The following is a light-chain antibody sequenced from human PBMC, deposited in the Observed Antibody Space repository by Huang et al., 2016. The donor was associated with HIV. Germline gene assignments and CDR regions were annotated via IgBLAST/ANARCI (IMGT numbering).Light chain of an antibody. Sequence: DIIMTQSPDSLAVSLGQRATLNCRSSQSVYSSSHSKDYMAWFQQKHGQPPRLLLFWASTREAGVPDRFSGSGSGTHFTLTIANLEAEDAAIYYCQQYYSSPQTFGQGTRVEVK. CDR1: QSVYSSSHSKDY. V-gene: IGKV4-1*01. J-gene: IGKJ1*01. CDR3: QQYYSSPQT. CDR2: WAS.